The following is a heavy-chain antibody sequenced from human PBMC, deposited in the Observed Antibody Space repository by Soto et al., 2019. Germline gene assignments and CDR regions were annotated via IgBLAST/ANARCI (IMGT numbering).Heavy chain of an antibody. CDR1: GFTFSRYG. CDR3: ARDLYYYGSGSYNWFDY. J-gene: IGHJ4*02. CDR2: ISYDGSNK. Sequence: QVQLVESGGGVVQPGRSLRLSCAASGFTFSRYGMHWVRQAPGKGLEWVAVISYDGSNKYYADSVKGRFTISRDNSKNTLYLQMNSLRAEDTAVYYCARDLYYYGSGSYNWFDYWGQGTLVTVSS. V-gene: IGHV3-30-3*01. D-gene: IGHD3-10*01.